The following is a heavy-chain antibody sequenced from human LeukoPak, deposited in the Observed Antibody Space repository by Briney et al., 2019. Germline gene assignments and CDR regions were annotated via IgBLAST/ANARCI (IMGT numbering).Heavy chain of an antibody. V-gene: IGHV3-30*18. CDR1: GFTFSNIV. J-gene: IGHJ6*02. D-gene: IGHD3-10*01. Sequence: PGRSLRLSCEVSGFTFSNIVMHWVRQAPGKGLEWVAVISYDGSNKYYADSVKGRFTISRDNSKNTLYLQMSSLRAEDTAVYYCVKSSGSFSLYYSYYGMDVWGQGTTVTVSS. CDR3: VKSSGSFSLYYSYYGMDV. CDR2: ISYDGSNK.